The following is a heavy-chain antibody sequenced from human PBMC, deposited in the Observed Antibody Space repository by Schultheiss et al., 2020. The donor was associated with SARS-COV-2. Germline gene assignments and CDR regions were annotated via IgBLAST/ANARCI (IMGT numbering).Heavy chain of an antibody. D-gene: IGHD6-6*01. CDR2: INHSGST. Sequence: SETLSLTCAVSGGSLSGYYWSWIRQPPGKGLEWIGEINHSGSTNYNPSLKSRVTISVDTSKNQFSLKLSSVTAADTAVYYCARQRGRIAALSAGGSNWFDPWGQGTLVTVSS. CDR1: GGSLSGYY. V-gene: IGHV4-34*01. CDR3: ARQRGRIAALSAGGSNWFDP. J-gene: IGHJ5*02.